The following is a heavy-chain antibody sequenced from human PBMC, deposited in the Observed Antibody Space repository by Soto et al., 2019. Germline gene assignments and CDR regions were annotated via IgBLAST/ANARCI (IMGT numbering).Heavy chain of an antibody. V-gene: IGHV4-39*01. D-gene: IGHD3-3*01. CDR1: GGSISSSSYY. CDR2: IYYSGST. Sequence: QLQLQESGPGLVKPSETLSLTCTVSGGSISSSSYYCGWIRQPPGKGLEWIGSIYYSGSTYYNTCLKIRVTITVDTSKNQFSLKLSSVTAADTAVYYCARLEPHYDFWSGYYENYWGQGTLVTVSS. CDR3: ARLEPHYDFWSGYYENY. J-gene: IGHJ4*02.